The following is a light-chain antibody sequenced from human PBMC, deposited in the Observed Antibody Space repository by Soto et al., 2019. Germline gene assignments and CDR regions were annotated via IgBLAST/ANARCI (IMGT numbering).Light chain of an antibody. CDR2: AAS. CDR1: QGISTF. J-gene: IGKJ1*01. Sequence: DIQLTHSPSFLSASVGDRVTITCRASQGISTFLAWYQQKPGKAPKLLIYAASILQSGVPSRFRGSGSGTDFTLTITSLQPEDFGIYFCQQTHDLPRTFGLGTKVDIK. V-gene: IGKV1-9*01. CDR3: QQTHDLPRT.